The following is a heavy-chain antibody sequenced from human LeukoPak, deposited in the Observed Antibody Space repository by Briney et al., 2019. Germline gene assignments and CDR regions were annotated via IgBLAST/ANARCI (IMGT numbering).Heavy chain of an antibody. CDR2: IKQDGSEK. D-gene: IGHD5-18*01. CDR1: GFTFSSHW. J-gene: IGHJ5*02. CDR3: ARVRIREFDP. V-gene: IGHV3-7*01. Sequence: GGSLGLSCAASGFTFSSHWMSWVRQAPGKGLEWVANIKQDGSEKYYVDSVKGRFTISRDNAKNSLYLQMNSLRAEDTAVYYCARVRIREFDPWGQGTLITVSS.